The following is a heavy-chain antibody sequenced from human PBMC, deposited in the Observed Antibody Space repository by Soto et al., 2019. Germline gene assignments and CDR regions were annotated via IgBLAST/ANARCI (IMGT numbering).Heavy chain of an antibody. J-gene: IGHJ4*02. CDR3: ANEIRPNDY. Sequence: EVQLLESGGGLVQPGGSLRLSCAASGLPFSSHAMSWVRQAPGKGLEWVSSISISGGNTYYADSVRGRFTISRGNSKNTLYLHMNSLTAEDTAIYYCANEIRPNDYWGQGTLVTVSS. D-gene: IGHD4-17*01. CDR2: ISISGGNT. CDR1: GLPFSSHA. V-gene: IGHV3-23*01.